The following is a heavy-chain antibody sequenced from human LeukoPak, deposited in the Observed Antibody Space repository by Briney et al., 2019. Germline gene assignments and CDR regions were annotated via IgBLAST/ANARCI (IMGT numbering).Heavy chain of an antibody. CDR2: TYYRSKWYN. CDR3: ARVITIFGVVPFDP. D-gene: IGHD3-3*01. J-gene: IGHJ5*02. V-gene: IGHV6-1*01. CDR1: GDSVSSNSAA. Sequence: SQTLSLTCAISGDSVSSNSAAWNWIRQSPSRGLEWQGRTYYRSKWYNDYAVSVKSRITINPDTSKNQFSLQLNSVTPEDTAVYYCARVITIFGVVPFDPWGQGTLVTVSS.